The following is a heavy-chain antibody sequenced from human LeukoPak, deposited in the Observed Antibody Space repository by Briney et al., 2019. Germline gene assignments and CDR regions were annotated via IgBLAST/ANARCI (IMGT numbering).Heavy chain of an antibody. V-gene: IGHV1-2*02. CDR3: ARVEKLMPEFEF. Sequence: ASVKVSCKASGYXFTDYYMHWVRQAPGQGLEWMGWINPNSGAIKYSQKFQGRVSMTRDTSITTVYMDLSSLRSDDTALYYCARVEKLMPEFEFWGQGTLVTVSS. CDR2: INPNSGAI. D-gene: IGHD2-2*01. CDR1: GYXFTDYY. J-gene: IGHJ4*02.